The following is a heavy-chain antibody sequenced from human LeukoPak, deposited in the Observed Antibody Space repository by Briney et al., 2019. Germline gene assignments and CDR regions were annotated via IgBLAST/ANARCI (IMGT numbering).Heavy chain of an antibody. D-gene: IGHD6-19*01. CDR3: AKGPKQLLVRRSVWGYMDD. Sequence: ASVKVSCKASGYTFTSYDINWVRQATGQGLEWMGWMNPNSGNTGYAQKFQGRVTMTRNTSISTAYMELSSLRAEDTALYYCAKGPKQLLVRRSVWGYMDDWGKGTTVTISS. CDR1: GYTFTSYD. CDR2: MNPNSGNT. J-gene: IGHJ6*03. V-gene: IGHV1-8*01.